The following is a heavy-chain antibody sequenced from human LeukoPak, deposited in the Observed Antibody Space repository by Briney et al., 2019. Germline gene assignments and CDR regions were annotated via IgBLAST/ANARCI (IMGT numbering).Heavy chain of an antibody. CDR3: ARDSDIAVAYDY. D-gene: IGHD6-19*01. J-gene: IGHJ4*02. V-gene: IGHV3-7*03. CDR1: RYTFSSYW. Sequence: GGSLRLSCAASRYTFSSYWLSWVRQAPGKGLEWVANIKQDGSEKYYVDSVKGRFTISRDNAKNSLYLQMNSLRAEDTAVYYCARDSDIAVAYDYWGQGTVVTVSS. CDR2: IKQDGSEK.